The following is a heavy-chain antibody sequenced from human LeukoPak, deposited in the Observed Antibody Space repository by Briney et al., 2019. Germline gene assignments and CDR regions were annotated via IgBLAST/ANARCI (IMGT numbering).Heavy chain of an antibody. V-gene: IGHV3-23*01. D-gene: IGHD2-2*01. CDR3: VREGYCSSANCHFDY. J-gene: IGHJ4*02. CDR1: GFTFSSYA. CDR2: ISGSGGST. Sequence: PGGSLRLSCAASGFTFSSYAMSWVRQAPGKGLEWVSAISGSGGSTYYADSVKGRFTISRDNAINSLFLQLNSLGVDDMAVYYCVREGYCSSANCHFDYWGQGTLVTVSS.